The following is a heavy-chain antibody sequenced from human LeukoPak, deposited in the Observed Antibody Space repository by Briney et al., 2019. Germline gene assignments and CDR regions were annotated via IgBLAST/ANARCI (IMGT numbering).Heavy chain of an antibody. D-gene: IGHD2-15*01. Sequence: PGGSLRLSCAASGFTFSSYGMHWVRQAPGKGLEWVAVISYGGSNKFYADSVKGRFTISRDNSKNTLYLQMNSRRAEDTAVCSCAKDVGTIRYCSGGSCYAIDYWGQGTLVTASS. V-gene: IGHV3-30*18. J-gene: IGHJ4*02. CDR1: GFTFSSYG. CDR3: AKDVGTIRYCSGGSCYAIDY. CDR2: ISYGGSNK.